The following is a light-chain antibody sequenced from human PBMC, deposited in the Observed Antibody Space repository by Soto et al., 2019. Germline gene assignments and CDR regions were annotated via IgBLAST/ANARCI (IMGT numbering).Light chain of an antibody. V-gene: IGKV3-20*01. CDR2: VAS. CDR3: QHYDSSPLFT. Sequence: EIVLTQSPGTLSLSPGERATLSCRASQSVSSTYLAWYQQKPGQAPRLLIYVASSRATGIPDRFSGSGSGTDFTLTISRLEPEDFAIYYCQHYDSSPLFTFGPGTKVDIK. J-gene: IGKJ3*01. CDR1: QSVSSTY.